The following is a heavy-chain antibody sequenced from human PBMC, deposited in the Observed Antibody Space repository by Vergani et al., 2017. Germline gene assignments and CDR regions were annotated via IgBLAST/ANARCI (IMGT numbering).Heavy chain of an antibody. D-gene: IGHD4-11*01. V-gene: IGHV3-74*01. CDR2: INTDGSWT. CDR3: AKDLSYSPAWPRFDS. J-gene: IGHJ4*02. Sequence: EVQLVESGGGLVPPGRSLRLSCAASGFTFSSYWMHWVRHTPEKGLVWVSRINTDGSWTTYADSVKGRFTISKDNAKNTLYLQMNSLRVEETAMYFCAKDLSYSPAWPRFDSRGQGTLVTVSS. CDR1: GFTFSSYW.